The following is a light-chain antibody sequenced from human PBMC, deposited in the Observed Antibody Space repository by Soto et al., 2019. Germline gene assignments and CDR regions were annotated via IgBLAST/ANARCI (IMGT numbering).Light chain of an antibody. CDR3: GSYTSSTTYV. V-gene: IGLV2-14*01. J-gene: IGLJ1*01. CDR2: EVT. Sequence: QSVLTQPASVSGSLGQSITISCTGTTSDVGGYNYVSWYQQHPGKAPILMIYEVTNRPSGVSNRFSGSKSGNTASLTISGLQVEDEAEYYCGSYTSSTTYVFGTGTKVTVL. CDR1: TSDVGGYNY.